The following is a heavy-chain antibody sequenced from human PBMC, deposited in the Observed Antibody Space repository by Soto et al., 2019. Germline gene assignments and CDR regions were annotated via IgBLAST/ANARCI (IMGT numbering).Heavy chain of an antibody. CDR1: GYPFTTSG. CDR2: VNPDIGDT. CDR3: ARVSEDDRVFPGTMRGGWFDS. D-gene: IGHD3-22*01. Sequence: QVHLVQSGAEVKKPGASVMISCKTSGYPFTTSGLHWLRQAPGQSLEWMGWVNPDIGDTKYSPKFQDRFTITADTTASTGYMELSRLRPEDTALYYCARVSEDDRVFPGTMRGGWFDSWGQGCLVTVSS. J-gene: IGHJ5*01. V-gene: IGHV1-3*01.